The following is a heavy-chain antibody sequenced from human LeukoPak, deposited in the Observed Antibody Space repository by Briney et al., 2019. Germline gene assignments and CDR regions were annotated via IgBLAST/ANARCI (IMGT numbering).Heavy chain of an antibody. Sequence: GRSLTLSCAASGFTFSSYGMRWVRQAPGKGLEWVAVISYDGSNKYYADSVKGRFTISRDNSKNTLYLQMNSLRAEDTAVYYCAKETSDYALTNWGQGTLVTVSS. D-gene: IGHD4-17*01. CDR1: GFTFSSYG. V-gene: IGHV3-30*18. J-gene: IGHJ4*02. CDR3: AKETSDYALTN. CDR2: ISYDGSNK.